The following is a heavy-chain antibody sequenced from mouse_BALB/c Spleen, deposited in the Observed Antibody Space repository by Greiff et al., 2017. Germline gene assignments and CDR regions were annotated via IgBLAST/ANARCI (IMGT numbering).Heavy chain of an antibody. CDR2: ISYSGST. CDR1: GYSITSDYA. Sequence: EVKLQESGPGLVKPSQSLSLTCTVTGYSITSDYAWNWIRQFPGNKLEWMGYISYSGSTSYNPSLKSRISITRDTSKNQFFLQLNSVTTEDTATYYCARSYDGYPFAYWGQGTLVTVSA. CDR3: ARSYDGYPFAY. J-gene: IGHJ3*01. V-gene: IGHV3-2*02. D-gene: IGHD2-3*01.